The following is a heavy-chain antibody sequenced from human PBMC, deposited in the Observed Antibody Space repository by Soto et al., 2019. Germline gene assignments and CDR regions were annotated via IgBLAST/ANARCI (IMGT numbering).Heavy chain of an antibody. CDR1: GYHFATHW. D-gene: IGHD3-9*01. CDR2: IFPGDSYT. V-gene: IGHV5-51*01. Sequence: PGESLKISCKGSGYHFATHWIVWVRQMPGKGLEWMGIIFPGDSYTRYSPSFQGQVTISADKSSSTAYLQWYSLKASDTAIYYCASNDLLTGYEAYGMDVWGQGTTVTVSS. J-gene: IGHJ6*02. CDR3: ASNDLLTGYEAYGMDV.